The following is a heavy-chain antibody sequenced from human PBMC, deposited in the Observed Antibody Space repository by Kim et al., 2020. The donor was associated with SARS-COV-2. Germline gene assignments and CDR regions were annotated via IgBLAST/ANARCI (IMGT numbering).Heavy chain of an antibody. J-gene: IGHJ6*01. Sequence: GGSLRLSCAASGFTFSSYGMHWVRQAPGKGLEWVAVISYDGSNKYHADSVKGRFTISRDNSKNTLYLQMNSLRAEDKAEYYCAKDVDIHGDYVFYGMDV. V-gene: IGHV3-30*18. CDR3: AKDVDIHGDYVFYGMDV. CDR1: GFTFSSYG. CDR2: ISYDGSNK. D-gene: IGHD4-17*01.